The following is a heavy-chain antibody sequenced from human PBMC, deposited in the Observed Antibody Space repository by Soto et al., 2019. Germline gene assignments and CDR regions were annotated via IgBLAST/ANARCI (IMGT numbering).Heavy chain of an antibody. D-gene: IGHD2-15*01. Sequence: QVQLVQSGADLKKPGASVKVSCKASGYTFTDYYMHWVRRAPGQGLEWMGRIKSNSGGTNYAQKFQGRVTMTRDTSIRTAYMELTRLASDDTAVYYCARAVLGYCGGSSCYWDYWGQGTQVTVSS. J-gene: IGHJ4*02. CDR3: ARAVLGYCGGSSCYWDY. CDR1: GYTFTDYY. CDR2: IKSNSGGT. V-gene: IGHV1-2*02.